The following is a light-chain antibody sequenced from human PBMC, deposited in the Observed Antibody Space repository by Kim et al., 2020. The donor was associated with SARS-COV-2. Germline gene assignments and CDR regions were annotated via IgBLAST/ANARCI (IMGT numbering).Light chain of an antibody. J-gene: IGLJ2*01. Sequence: VALGQAGRITGQGASLRTYYASWSQQKPGQAPVLVIYGKTNRPSGIPDRFSASSSGNTASLTITGAQAEDEADYYCNSRDSSGNVVFGGGTQLTVL. CDR3: NSRDSSGNVV. CDR1: SLRTYY. CDR2: GKT. V-gene: IGLV3-19*01.